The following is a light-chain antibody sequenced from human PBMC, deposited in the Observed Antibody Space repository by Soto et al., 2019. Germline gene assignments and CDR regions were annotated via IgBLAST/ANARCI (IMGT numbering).Light chain of an antibody. V-gene: IGLV1-44*01. CDR2: SNN. CDR1: SSNIGSNT. Sequence: QSVLTQPPSASGTPGQKVTISCSGSSSNIGSNTVNWYQQLPGTAPKLLIYSNNQRPSGVPDRFSGSESGTSASLAISGLQSEDEADYYCAAWDDSLNGRWVFGGGTKVTVL. CDR3: AAWDDSLNGRWV. J-gene: IGLJ3*02.